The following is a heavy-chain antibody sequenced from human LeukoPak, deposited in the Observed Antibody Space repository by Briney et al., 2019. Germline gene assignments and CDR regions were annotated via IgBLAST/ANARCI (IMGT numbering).Heavy chain of an antibody. D-gene: IGHD6-19*01. V-gene: IGHV4-59*10. Sequence: PSETLSLTCAVYGGSFRGYDWSWIRQPPGKGLEWIGRIYTSGTTNYNSSLKSRLTMSVDTSKNQFSLKLSSVTAADTAVYYCARLGSSGSAQYFQDWGQGTLVTVSS. CDR1: GGSFRGYD. CDR3: ARLGSSGSAQYFQD. CDR2: IYTSGTT. J-gene: IGHJ1*01.